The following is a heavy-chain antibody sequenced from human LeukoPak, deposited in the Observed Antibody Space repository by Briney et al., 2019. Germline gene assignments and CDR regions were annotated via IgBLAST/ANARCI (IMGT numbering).Heavy chain of an antibody. Sequence: ASVKVSCKASGYTFTGYYMHWVRPAPGQGLEWMGWINPNSGGTNYAQKFQGRVTMTRDTSISTAYMELSRLRSDDTAVYYCARDPRSSGWTYYFDYWGQGTLVTVSS. CDR1: GYTFTGYY. J-gene: IGHJ4*02. CDR2: INPNSGGT. D-gene: IGHD6-19*01. CDR3: ARDPRSSGWTYYFDY. V-gene: IGHV1-2*02.